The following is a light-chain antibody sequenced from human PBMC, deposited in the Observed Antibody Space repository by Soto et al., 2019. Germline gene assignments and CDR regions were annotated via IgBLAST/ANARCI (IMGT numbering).Light chain of an antibody. V-gene: IGLV2-14*01. J-gene: IGLJ1*01. CDR2: EVN. CDR1: TTEVGGYNY. CDR3: GSYTSTETRIV. Sequence: QSVLAQHSSVSGSPGHSITISCTGTTTEVGGYNYVSWYQHHPGKGPTLIIYEVNNRPSGVSDRFSGSKSGNKASLNISNTDADDESDYHCGSYTSTETRIVFGTRTKVTV.